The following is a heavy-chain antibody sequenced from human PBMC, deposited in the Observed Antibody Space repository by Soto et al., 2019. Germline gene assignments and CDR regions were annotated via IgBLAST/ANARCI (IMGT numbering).Heavy chain of an antibody. D-gene: IGHD5-12*01. V-gene: IGHV1-18*01. CDR3: ARADGGLRSFYYYGMDV. J-gene: IGHJ6*02. CDR1: GYTFTSYG. CDR2: ISAYNGNT. Sequence: QVQLVQSGAEVKKPGASAKVSCKASGYTFTSYGISWVRQAPGQGLEWMGWISAYNGNTNYAQKLQGRVTMTTDTSTSTAYMELRSLRSDDTAVYYCARADGGLRSFYYYGMDVWGQGTTVTVSS.